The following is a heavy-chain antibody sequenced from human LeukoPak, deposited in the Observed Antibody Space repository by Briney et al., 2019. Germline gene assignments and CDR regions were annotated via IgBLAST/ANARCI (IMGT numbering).Heavy chain of an antibody. CDR1: GFTLSRYW. J-gene: IGHJ4*02. Sequence: PGGSLRLSCAASGFTLSRYWMSWVRQTPGKGLEWVANIKQDGSEKYYVDSVKGRFTISRDNAKNSLYLQMNSLRTEDTAVFYCARDQFRSAIPVAGTFDFWGQGILVTVSP. D-gene: IGHD6-19*01. CDR2: IKQDGSEK. CDR3: ARDQFRSAIPVAGTFDF. V-gene: IGHV3-7*01.